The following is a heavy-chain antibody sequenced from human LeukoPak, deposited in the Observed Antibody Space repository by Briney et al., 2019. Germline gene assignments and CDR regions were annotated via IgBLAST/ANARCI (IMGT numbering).Heavy chain of an antibody. V-gene: IGHV4-31*03. CDR3: AREQRYCSSTSCHPNAFDI. CDR1: GGSISSGGYY. CDR2: IYYSGST. Sequence: KPSETLSLTCTVSGGSISSGGYYWSWIRQHPGKGLEWIGYIYYSGSTYYNPSLKSRVTISVYTSKNQFSLKLSSVTAADTAVYYCAREQRYCSSTSCHPNAFDIWGQGTMVTVSS. J-gene: IGHJ3*02. D-gene: IGHD2-2*01.